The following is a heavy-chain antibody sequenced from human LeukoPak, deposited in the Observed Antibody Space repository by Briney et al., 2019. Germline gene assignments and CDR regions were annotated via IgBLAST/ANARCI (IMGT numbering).Heavy chain of an antibody. V-gene: IGHV1-69*04. J-gene: IGHJ4*02. D-gene: IGHD3-10*01. CDR1: GGTFSSYA. CDR3: ARLHLHGVRGVIYPYYFDY. CDR2: IIPILGIA. Sequence: GASVKVSCKASGGTFSSYAISWVRQAPGQGLEWMGRIIPILGIANYAQKFQGRVTITADKSTSTAYMELSSLRSEDTAVYYCARLHLHGVRGVIYPYYFDYWGQGTLVTVSS.